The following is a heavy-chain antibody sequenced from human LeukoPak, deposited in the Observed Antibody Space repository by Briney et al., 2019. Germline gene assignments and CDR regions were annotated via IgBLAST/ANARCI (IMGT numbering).Heavy chain of an antibody. CDR1: GGSISSGGYY. Sequence: SETLSLTCTVSGGSISSGGYYWRWIRQPPGKGLEWIGYIYHSGSTYYNPSLKSRVTISVDRSKNQFSLKLSSVTAADTAVYYCAREVAIFGVVINSGAFDIWGQGTMVTVSS. D-gene: IGHD3-3*01. V-gene: IGHV4-30-2*01. CDR2: IYHSGST. J-gene: IGHJ3*02. CDR3: AREVAIFGVVINSGAFDI.